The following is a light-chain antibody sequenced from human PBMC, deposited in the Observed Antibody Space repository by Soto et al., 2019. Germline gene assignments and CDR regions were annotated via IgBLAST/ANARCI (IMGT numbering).Light chain of an antibody. CDR1: QSISSW. CDR3: QQYESGWT. Sequence: DIQMTQSPSTLSASVGDRITITCRASQSISSWLAWYQQKPGKAPNLLIYKASSSESGAPSRFSGSGSGTEFTLTISSLQPDDSATYYCQQYESGWTFGQGTKVEIK. V-gene: IGKV1-5*03. CDR2: KAS. J-gene: IGKJ1*01.